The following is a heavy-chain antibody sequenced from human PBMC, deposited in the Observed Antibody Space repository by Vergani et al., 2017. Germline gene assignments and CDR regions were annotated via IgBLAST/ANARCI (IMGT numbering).Heavy chain of an antibody. Sequence: QVQLVESGGGVVQPGRSLRLSCAASGFTFSSYGMHWVRQAPGKGLEWVAVIWYDGSNKYYADSVKGRFTISRDNSKNTLYLQMNSLRAEDTAVYYCARDAGRSSSQGSDYWGQGTLVTVSS. J-gene: IGHJ4*02. CDR3: ARDAGRSSSQGSDY. V-gene: IGHV3-33*01. CDR2: IWYDGSNK. CDR1: GFTFSSYG. D-gene: IGHD6-13*01.